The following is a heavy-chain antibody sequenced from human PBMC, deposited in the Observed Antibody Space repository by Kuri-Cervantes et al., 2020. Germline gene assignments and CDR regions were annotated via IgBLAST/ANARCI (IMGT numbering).Heavy chain of an antibody. CDR2: ISSSSDSL. CDR1: GFTFSNFE. J-gene: IGHJ4*02. Sequence: GESLKISCVASGFTFSNFEMNWVRQAPGKGLEWISYISSSSDSLYYADSVKGRFTISRDNAKKSLSLQMNSLRAEDTAVYYCARLVATNEPPDYWGQGTLVTVSS. CDR3: ARLVATNEPPDY. D-gene: IGHD5-12*01. V-gene: IGHV3-48*03.